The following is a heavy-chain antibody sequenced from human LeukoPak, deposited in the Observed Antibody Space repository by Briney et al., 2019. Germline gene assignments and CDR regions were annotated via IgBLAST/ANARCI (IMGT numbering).Heavy chain of an antibody. CDR1: GYTFTAYF. V-gene: IGHV1-2*02. D-gene: IGHD1-7*01. Sequence: GASVKVSCKASGYTFTAYFIHWVRQAPGQGLEWMGWINPNSATTEFAQKFQGRVAMTRDTSISTSFMELSRLRSDDTAVYYCARVYNANDGTAYLDYWGQGTLVTVSS. CDR3: ARVYNANDGTAYLDY. J-gene: IGHJ4*02. CDR2: INPNSATT.